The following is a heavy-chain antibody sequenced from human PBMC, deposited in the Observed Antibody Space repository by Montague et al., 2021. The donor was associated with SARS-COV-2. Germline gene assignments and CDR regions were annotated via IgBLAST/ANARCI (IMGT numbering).Heavy chain of an antibody. J-gene: IGHJ6*03. CDR1: GGSFSGYY. CDR3: ARGVRQLGVRYYYYYIDV. D-gene: IGHD6-6*01. Sequence: SETLSLTCAVYGGSFSGYYWSWIRQPPGKGLEWIGEINHSGGTDYNPSLKSRVTISMDTSKNQFSLKLSSVTAADTAVDYCARGVRQLGVRYYYYYIDVWDKGTTVTVSS. CDR2: INHSGGT. V-gene: IGHV4-34*01.